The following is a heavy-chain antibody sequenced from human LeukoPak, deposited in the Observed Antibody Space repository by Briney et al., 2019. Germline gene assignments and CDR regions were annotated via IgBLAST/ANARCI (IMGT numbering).Heavy chain of an antibody. CDR3: AREFGGSYSMGAENWFDP. Sequence: PSETLSLTCTVSGGSISSSSYYWGWIRQPPGKGLEWIGSIYYSGSTYYNPSLKSRVTISVDTSKNQFSLKLSSVTAADTAVYYCAREFGGSYSMGAENWFDPWGQGTLVTVFS. D-gene: IGHD1-26*01. V-gene: IGHV4-39*07. J-gene: IGHJ5*02. CDR2: IYYSGST. CDR1: GGSISSSSYY.